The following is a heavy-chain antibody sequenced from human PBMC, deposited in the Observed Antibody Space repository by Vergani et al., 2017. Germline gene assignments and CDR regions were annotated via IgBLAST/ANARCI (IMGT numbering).Heavy chain of an antibody. CDR1: GFTFSSYG. CDR2: IWYDGSNK. D-gene: IGHD3-3*01. Sequence: QVQLVESGGGVVQPGRSLRLSCAASGFTFSSYGMHWVRQAPGKGLEWVAVIWYDGSNKYYADSVKGRFTISRDNSKNTLYLQMNSLRAEDTALYYCARDPGRYDFWSGYRPRDWYFDLWGRGTLVTVSS. J-gene: IGHJ2*01. CDR3: ARDPGRYDFWSGYRPRDWYFDL. V-gene: IGHV3-33*01.